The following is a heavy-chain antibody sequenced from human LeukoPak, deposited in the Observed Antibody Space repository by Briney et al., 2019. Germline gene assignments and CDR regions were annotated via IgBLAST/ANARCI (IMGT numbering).Heavy chain of an antibody. D-gene: IGHD3-10*01. Sequence: GGSLRLSCAASSFTLSDYYMSWVRQAPGKGLEWVSYINGGGDIIYYADSVKGRFTISRDNAKNSLYLQMNSLRGEDTAVYYCARSSGLVTSHYYYYCGMDVWGQGTTVTVSS. J-gene: IGHJ6*02. CDR2: INGGGDII. CDR3: ARSSGLVTSHYYYYCGMDV. V-gene: IGHV3-11*01. CDR1: SFTLSDYY.